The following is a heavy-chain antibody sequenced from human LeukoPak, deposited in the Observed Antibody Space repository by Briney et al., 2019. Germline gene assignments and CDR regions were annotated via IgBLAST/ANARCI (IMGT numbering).Heavy chain of an antibody. V-gene: IGHV7-4-1*02. CDR3: ARVTLSRYYYYMDV. D-gene: IGHD3-16*01. J-gene: IGHJ6*03. CDR1: GYTFTSYA. Sequence: GASVKVSCKASGYTFTSYAMNWVRQAPGQGLEWRGWINTNTGNPTYAQGFTGRFVFSLDPSVSTAYLQISSLKAEDTAVYYCARVTLSRYYYYMDVWGKGTTVTVSS. CDR2: INTNTGNP.